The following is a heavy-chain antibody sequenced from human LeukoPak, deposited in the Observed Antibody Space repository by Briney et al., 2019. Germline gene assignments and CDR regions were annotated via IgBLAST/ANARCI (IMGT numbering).Heavy chain of an antibody. V-gene: IGHV3-21*01. CDR3: ARGHPWELLPYFDY. CDR2: ISSSSSYI. CDR1: GFTFSSYS. J-gene: IGHJ4*02. Sequence: PGGSLRLSCAASGFTFSSYSMNWVRQAPGEGLEWVSSISSSSSYIYYADSVKGRFTISRDNAKNSLYLQMNSLRAEDTAVYYCARGHPWELLPYFDYWGQGTLVTVSS. D-gene: IGHD1-26*01.